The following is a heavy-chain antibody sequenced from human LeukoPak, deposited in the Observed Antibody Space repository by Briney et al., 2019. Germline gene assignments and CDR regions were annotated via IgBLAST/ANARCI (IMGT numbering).Heavy chain of an antibody. Sequence: SETLSLTCTVSGGSISSSSYYWGWIRRPPGKGLEWIGSIYYSGSTYYNPSLKSRVTISVDTSKNQFSLKLSSVTAADTAVYYCARGSMVRGVMDYWGQGTLVTVSS. V-gene: IGHV4-39*07. J-gene: IGHJ4*02. CDR3: ARGSMVRGVMDY. D-gene: IGHD3-10*01. CDR1: GGSISSSSYY. CDR2: IYYSGST.